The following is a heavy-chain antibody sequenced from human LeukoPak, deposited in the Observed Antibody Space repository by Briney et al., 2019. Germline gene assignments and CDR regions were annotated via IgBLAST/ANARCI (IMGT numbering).Heavy chain of an antibody. CDR2: NSGNNDNP. CDR1: GYTFSNFG. J-gene: IGHJ4*02. CDR3: ARDGTSTDDY. D-gene: IGHD2-2*01. Sequence: EAAVRVSCKTSGYTFSNFGINWVRQAPGQGLEWMGWNSGNNDNPNYGQKFQGRFAVTTDSSTTTAYMELRNLTFDDTAVYYCARDGTSTDDYWGQGTLVTVSS. V-gene: IGHV1-18*01.